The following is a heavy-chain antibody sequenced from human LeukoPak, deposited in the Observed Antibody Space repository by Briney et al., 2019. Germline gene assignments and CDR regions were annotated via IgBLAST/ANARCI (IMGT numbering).Heavy chain of an antibody. CDR3: ARHSFYYYGSGSHFDY. J-gene: IGHJ4*02. CDR1: GGSISSSGYN. D-gene: IGHD3-10*01. Sequence: SETLSLTCTVSGGSISSSGYNWGWIRQPPGKGLERIGSISYSGSTLHNPSLKSRVTISVDTSNNQFSLKLSSVTAADTAVYYCARHSFYYYGSGSHFDYWGQGSLVTVSS. V-gene: IGHV4-39*01. CDR2: ISYSGST.